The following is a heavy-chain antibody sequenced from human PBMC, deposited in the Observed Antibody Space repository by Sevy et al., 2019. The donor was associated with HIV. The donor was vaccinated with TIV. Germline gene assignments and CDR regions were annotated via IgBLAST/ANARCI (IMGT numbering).Heavy chain of an antibody. V-gene: IGHV3-33*08. CDR3: ARGPTLIVAGAAGYLHY. CDR2: MWYDGNNK. CDR1: GFTFSNFG. Sequence: GGSLRLSCTASGFTFSNFGIHWVRQAPGKGLEWVTLMWYDGNNKYYADSVKGRLTISRDTSKNTVYLQMNNLRTEDTAVYYCARGPTLIVAGAAGYLHYWGQGTLVTVSS. J-gene: IGHJ4*02. D-gene: IGHD2-21*01.